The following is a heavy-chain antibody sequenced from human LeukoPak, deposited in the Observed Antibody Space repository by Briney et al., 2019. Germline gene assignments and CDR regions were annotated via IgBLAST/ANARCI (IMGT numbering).Heavy chain of an antibody. D-gene: IGHD1-7*01. Sequence: PGRSLTLSCAASGXXXSXXXXXXVXXXXXKXXXXVXVIWYDASNKYYVDSVKGRFTISRDNSKNTLYLQMNSLRDDDTAVYYCVRGVGVSRFNYLDPWGQGTPVTVSS. CDR3: VRGVGVSRFNYLDP. J-gene: IGHJ5*02. CDR1: GXXXSXXX. CDR2: IWYDASNK. V-gene: IGHV3-33*01.